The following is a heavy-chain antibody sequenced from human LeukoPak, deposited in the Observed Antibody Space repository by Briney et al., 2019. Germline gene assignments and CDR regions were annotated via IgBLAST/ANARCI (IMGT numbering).Heavy chain of an antibody. D-gene: IGHD6-19*01. Sequence: SETLSLTCTVSGGSISSYYWSWIRQPPGQGLEWMGYIYYSGSTNYNPSLKSRVTISVDTSKNQFSLKLSSVTAADTAVYYCARDELAVAGRGNDAFDIWGQGTMVTVSS. CDR3: ARDELAVAGRGNDAFDI. CDR1: GGSISSYY. V-gene: IGHV4-59*01. J-gene: IGHJ3*02. CDR2: IYYSGST.